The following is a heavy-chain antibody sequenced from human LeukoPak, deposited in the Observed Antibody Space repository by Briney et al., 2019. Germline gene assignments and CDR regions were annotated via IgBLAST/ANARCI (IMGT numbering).Heavy chain of an antibody. CDR2: ISRSGSTK. D-gene: IGHD4-17*01. J-gene: IGHJ5*02. V-gene: IGHV3-11*01. Sequence: SCTASGGTFSDYNMRWIRQAPGKGLEWVSSISRSGSTKYYADSVKGRFTISRDNAKNSLFLQMNSLKTEDTAVYYCTNGDYDWFDPWGQGTLVTVSS. CDR3: TNGDYDWFDP. CDR1: GGTFSDYN.